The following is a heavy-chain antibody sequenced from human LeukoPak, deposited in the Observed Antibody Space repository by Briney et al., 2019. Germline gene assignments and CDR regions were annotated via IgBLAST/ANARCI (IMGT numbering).Heavy chain of an antibody. CDR2: IYSGGST. Sequence: GESLKISCAASGFTFSSYVMSWVRQTPGKGLEWVSVIYSGGSTYYADSVKGRFTISRDNSKNTLYLQMNSLRAEDTAVYYCARDLLEWYFDYWGQGTLVTVSS. CDR1: GFTFSSYV. J-gene: IGHJ4*02. V-gene: IGHV3-66*01. CDR3: ARDLLEWYFDY. D-gene: IGHD3-3*01.